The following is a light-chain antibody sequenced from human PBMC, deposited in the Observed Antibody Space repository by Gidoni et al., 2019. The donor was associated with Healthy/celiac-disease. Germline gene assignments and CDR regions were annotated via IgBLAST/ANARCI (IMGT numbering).Light chain of an antibody. CDR3: QRRT. Sequence: VLTQSPATLSLSPGERATLSCRASQSVSSYLAWYQQKPGQAPRLLIYDASNRATGIPARFSGSGSGTDFTLTISSLEPEDFAVYYCQRRTFGQGTKLEIK. CDR1: QSVSSY. J-gene: IGKJ2*01. CDR2: DAS. V-gene: IGKV3-11*01.